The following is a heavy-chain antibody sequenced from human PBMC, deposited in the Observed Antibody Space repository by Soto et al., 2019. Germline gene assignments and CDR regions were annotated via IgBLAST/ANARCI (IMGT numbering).Heavy chain of an antibody. CDR3: ARARLRAVYAFDI. D-gene: IGHD5-12*01. Sequence: QVQLQESDAGLVKASQTLSLTCTVSGGSVSSGAYYWTWIRQRPGKGLEWIGYIYYSGSTYYSPSLKSRLAISIDTSTNQFSLRLSSVTAADTAMYYCARARLRAVYAFDIWGQGTMVTVSS. J-gene: IGHJ3*02. CDR2: IYYSGST. V-gene: IGHV4-31*03. CDR1: GGSVSSGAYY.